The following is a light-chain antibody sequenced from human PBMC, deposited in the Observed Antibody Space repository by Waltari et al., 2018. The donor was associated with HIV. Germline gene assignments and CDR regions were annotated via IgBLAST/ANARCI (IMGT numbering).Light chain of an antibody. V-gene: IGLV2-23*02. Sequence: QSALTQPASASGSPGTSITIPCTGTRSDAGGHTLVPWYQQHPGKAPKLMIYAVSKRPSGVSNRFSGSKSGNTASLTISGLQAEDEADYYCCAYAGSTTYVIFGGGTKLTVL. CDR3: CAYAGSTTYVI. CDR1: RSDAGGHTL. CDR2: AVS. J-gene: IGLJ2*01.